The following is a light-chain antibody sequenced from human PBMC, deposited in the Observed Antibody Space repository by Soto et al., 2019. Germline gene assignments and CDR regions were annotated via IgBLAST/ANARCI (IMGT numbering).Light chain of an antibody. CDR3: QQYYSAPLT. J-gene: IGKJ4*01. CDR2: WAS. CDR1: QSVLYSSNNKNY. Sequence: DIVMTPSPDSLAVSLGERATINCKSSQSVLYSSNNKNYLAWYQQKPGQPPKLLIYWASTRESVVPDRFSGSGSGTDFTLTISSLQAEDVAVYYCQQYYSAPLTLGGGTKVEIK. V-gene: IGKV4-1*01.